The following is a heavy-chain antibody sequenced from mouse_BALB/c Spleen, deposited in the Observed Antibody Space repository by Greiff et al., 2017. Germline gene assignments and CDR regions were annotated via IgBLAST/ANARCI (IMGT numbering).Heavy chain of an antibody. V-gene: IGHV5-6-3*01. CDR2: INSNGGST. Sequence: EVKLMESGGGLVKPGGSLKLSCAASGFTFSSYGMSWVRQTPDKRLELVATINSNGGSTYYPDSVKGRFTISRDNAKNTLYLQMSSLKSEDTAMYYCARDAGAMDYWGQGTSVTVSS. CDR1: GFTFSSYG. CDR3: ARDAGAMDY. J-gene: IGHJ4*01.